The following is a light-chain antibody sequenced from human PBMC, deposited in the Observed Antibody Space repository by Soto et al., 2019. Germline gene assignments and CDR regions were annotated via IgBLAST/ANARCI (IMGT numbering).Light chain of an antibody. V-gene: IGLV2-23*02. CDR3: YSYVGRIS. Sequence: QSALTQPASVSGSPGQSITISCTGTSSDVGRHNFVSWYQQHPGKAPELMIYEVSKRPSGVPNRFSGSKSGNTASLTISGLQAENEADYYCYSYVGRISFGGGTKVTV. CDR1: SSDVGRHNF. J-gene: IGLJ2*01. CDR2: EVS.